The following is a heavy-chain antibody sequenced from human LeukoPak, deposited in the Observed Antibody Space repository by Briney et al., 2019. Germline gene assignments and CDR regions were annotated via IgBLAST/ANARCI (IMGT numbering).Heavy chain of an antibody. CDR3: ARDTLSCGGDCYNAFDI. CDR2: INHSGST. D-gene: IGHD2-21*02. J-gene: IGHJ3*02. V-gene: IGHV4-34*01. Sequence: PSETLSLTCAVYGGSFSGYYWSWIRQPPGKGLEWIGEINHSGSTNYNASLKSRVTMSVDTSKNQFSLKLSSVTAADTAVYYCARDTLSCGGDCYNAFDIWGQGTMVTVSS. CDR1: GGSFSGYY.